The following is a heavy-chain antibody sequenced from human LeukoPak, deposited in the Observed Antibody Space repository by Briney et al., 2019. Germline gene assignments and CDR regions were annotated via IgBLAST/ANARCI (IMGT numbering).Heavy chain of an antibody. V-gene: IGHV3-30*03. CDR1: GFTFSSYS. Sequence: GGSLRLSCAASGFTFSSYSMNWVRQAPGKGLEWVAVISYDGSNKYYADSVKGRFTISRDNSKNTLYLQMNSLRAEDTAVYYCARPVVVAEGIYFDYWGQGTLVTVSS. CDR2: ISYDGSNK. J-gene: IGHJ4*02. CDR3: ARPVVVAEGIYFDY. D-gene: IGHD2-15*01.